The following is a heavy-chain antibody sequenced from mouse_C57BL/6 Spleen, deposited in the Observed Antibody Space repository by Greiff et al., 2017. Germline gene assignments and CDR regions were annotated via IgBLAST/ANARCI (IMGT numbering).Heavy chain of an antibody. J-gene: IGHJ3*01. D-gene: IGHD2-5*01. CDR3: ARQSNYGFAY. CDR2: IDPSDSYT. Sequence: QVQLQQPGAELVMPGASVKLSCKASGYTFTSYWMHWVKQRPGQGLEWIGEIDPSDSYTNYNQKFKGKSTLTVDKSSSTAYMQLSSLTSEDSAVYYGARQSNYGFAYWGQGTLVTVSA. CDR1: GYTFTSYW. V-gene: IGHV1-69*01.